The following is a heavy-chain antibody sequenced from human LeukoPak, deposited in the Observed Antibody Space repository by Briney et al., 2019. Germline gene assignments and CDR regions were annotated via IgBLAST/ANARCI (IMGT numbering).Heavy chain of an antibody. D-gene: IGHD5-18*01. Sequence: PGRSLRLSCAASGFTFNIYAMHWVRQAPGKGLEWVTFISHDGNDKDYADSVKGRFTISRDNSKNTLYLQMNSLRAEDTAVYYCAKDPVDTAMVSPFDYWGQGTLVTVSS. V-gene: IGHV3-30-3*01. CDR3: AKDPVDTAMVSPFDY. J-gene: IGHJ4*02. CDR2: ISHDGNDK. CDR1: GFTFNIYA.